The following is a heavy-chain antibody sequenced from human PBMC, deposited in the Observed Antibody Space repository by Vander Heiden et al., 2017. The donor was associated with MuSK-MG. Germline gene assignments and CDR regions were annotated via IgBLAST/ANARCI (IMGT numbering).Heavy chain of an antibody. J-gene: IGHJ5*02. CDR3: ARDSLSRAPT. CDR2: ILSTGTT. D-gene: IGHD3-16*02. V-gene: IGHV4-61*02. Sequence: QVQLQESGPGLVKPSQTLSLTCSVSGEPMSSGNFYWTWIRQPAGKGLEWIGRILSTGTTDYNPALQGRVTISLDSSKSQFSLKVTSVTAADTAVYYCARDSLSRAPTWGQGTLVTVSS. CDR1: GEPMSSGNFY.